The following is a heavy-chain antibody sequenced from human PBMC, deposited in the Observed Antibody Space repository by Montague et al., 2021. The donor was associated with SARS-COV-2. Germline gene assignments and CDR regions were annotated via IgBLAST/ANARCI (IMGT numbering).Heavy chain of an antibody. Sequence: SETLSLTCAVYGGSFSDYYWSWIRQPPGKGLKWIGEVNHSGRTNSNPSLKSRVTISADTSKNQFSLKLSSVTTADTAVYFCARGVSFVNMILVVIGFAYYFDYWDQGTLVTVSS. J-gene: IGHJ4*02. CDR3: ARGVSFVNMILVVIGFAYYFDY. CDR1: GGSFSDYY. V-gene: IGHV4-34*01. CDR2: VNHSGRT. D-gene: IGHD3-22*01.